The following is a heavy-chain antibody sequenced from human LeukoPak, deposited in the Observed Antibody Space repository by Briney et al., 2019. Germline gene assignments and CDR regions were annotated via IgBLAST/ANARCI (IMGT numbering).Heavy chain of an antibody. CDR2: IYYSGST. CDR3: ARPFGKRYTWDY. CDR1: GGSINNYY. J-gene: IGHJ4*02. Sequence: SETLSLTCTVSGGSINNYYWSWIRQPPGKGLEWIGYIYYSGSTNYSPSLKSRVTISVDTSKNQFSLKLSSVTAADTAVYHCARPFGKRYTWDYWGQGALVTVSS. D-gene: IGHD2-2*02. V-gene: IGHV4-59*08.